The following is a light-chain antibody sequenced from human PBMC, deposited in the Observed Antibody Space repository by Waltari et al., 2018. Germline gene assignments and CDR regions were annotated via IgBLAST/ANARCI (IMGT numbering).Light chain of an antibody. J-gene: IGKJ2*01. V-gene: IGKV3-20*01. CDR1: KSLTNRY. CDR2: GAS. CDR3: QQYGSSIMYT. Sequence: VLTQSPGPLSLSPGESATLPCRASKSLTNRYLAWYQQQPGPAPRLVIYGASSRAAGIPDRFSGSGSGTDFTLTISRLEPDDFAVYYCQQYGSSIMYTFGQGTKLEIK.